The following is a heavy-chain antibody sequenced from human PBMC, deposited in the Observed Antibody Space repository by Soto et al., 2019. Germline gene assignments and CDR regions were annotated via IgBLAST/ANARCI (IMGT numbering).Heavy chain of an antibody. CDR2: ISAYNGNT. J-gene: IGHJ4*02. CDR3: ARRGIYYGSGSYYCFDY. D-gene: IGHD3-10*01. V-gene: IGHV1-18*01. CDR1: GYTFTSYG. Sequence: ASVKVSCKASGYTFTSYGISWVRQAPGQGLEWMGWISAYNGNTNYAQKLQGRVTMTTDTSTSTAYMELRSLRSDDTAVYYCARRGIYYGSGSYYCFDYWGQGTLVTVSS.